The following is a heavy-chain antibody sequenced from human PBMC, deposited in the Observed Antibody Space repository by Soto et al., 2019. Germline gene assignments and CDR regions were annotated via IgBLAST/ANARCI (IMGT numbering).Heavy chain of an antibody. D-gene: IGHD3-10*01. Sequence: QVQLVQSGAEVKKPGASVKVSCKASGYSFTSYGISWVRQAPGQGLEWMGWISAYNGNTNYAQKLQGRVTMTTDTPRSTADMELRRRGSDDTAVYYCARDNGFGESDVWGQGTTVTVSS. CDR1: GYSFTSYG. V-gene: IGHV1-18*01. CDR3: ARDNGFGESDV. J-gene: IGHJ6*02. CDR2: ISAYNGNT.